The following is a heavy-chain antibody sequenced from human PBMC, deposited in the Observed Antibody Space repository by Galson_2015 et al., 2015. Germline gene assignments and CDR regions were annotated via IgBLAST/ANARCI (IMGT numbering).Heavy chain of an antibody. V-gene: IGHV4-4*02. Sequence: ETLSLTCAVSGGSISSSNWWSWVRQPPGKGLEWIGEIYHSGSTNYNPSLRSRVTISVDKSRNQFSLKLSPVTAADTAVYYCARGSPYSSSWYRAGPIDYWGQGTLVTVSS. CDR1: GGSISSSNW. J-gene: IGHJ4*02. CDR3: ARGSPYSSSWYRAGPIDY. D-gene: IGHD6-13*01. CDR2: IYHSGST.